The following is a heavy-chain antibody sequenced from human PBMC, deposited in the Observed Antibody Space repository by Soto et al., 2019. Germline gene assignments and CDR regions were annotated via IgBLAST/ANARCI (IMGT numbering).Heavy chain of an antibody. CDR3: ARVVWGRRSFWYFDL. V-gene: IGHV1-69*01. Sequence: QVQLVQSGAEVKKPGSSVKVSCKASGGTFSSYAISWVRQAPGQGLEWMGGILPIFGTANYAQKFQGRVTITADESTSTAYMELSSLRSEDTAVYYCARVVWGRRSFWYFDLWGRGTLVTVSS. J-gene: IGHJ2*01. CDR2: ILPIFGTA. D-gene: IGHD7-27*01. CDR1: GGTFSSYA.